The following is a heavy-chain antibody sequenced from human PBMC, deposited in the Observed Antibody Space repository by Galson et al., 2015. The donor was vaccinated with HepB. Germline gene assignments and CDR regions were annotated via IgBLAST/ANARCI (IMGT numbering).Heavy chain of an antibody. CDR1: GFSLSTDGVG. Sequence: PALVKPTQTLTLTCTFSGFSLSTDGVGVGWIRQPPGKALEWLALIYWDGDKRYRPSLRSRLTITRDTPENQVVLSMTNMDPVDTATYFCAHYYYRDSSGHYYRRMDVWGQGTTVTVSS. V-gene: IGHV2-5*02. CDR3: AHYYYRDSSGHYYRRMDV. CDR2: IYWDGDK. J-gene: IGHJ6*02. D-gene: IGHD3-22*01.